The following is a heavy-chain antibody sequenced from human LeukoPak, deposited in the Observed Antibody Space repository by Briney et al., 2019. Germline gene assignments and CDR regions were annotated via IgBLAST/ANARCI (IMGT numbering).Heavy chain of an antibody. V-gene: IGHV3-64*01. CDR1: GFTFSSYA. CDR2: INSNGGST. CDR3: ARAVTVTAESAFGY. J-gene: IGHJ4*02. Sequence: GGSLRLSCVASGFTFSSYAMHWVRQTPGKGLEYVSGINSNGGSTQYANSVKGRFTISRDNSKHTLYLQMGSLRTEDMAVYYCARAVTVTAESAFGYWGQGTLVSVSS. D-gene: IGHD2-21*02.